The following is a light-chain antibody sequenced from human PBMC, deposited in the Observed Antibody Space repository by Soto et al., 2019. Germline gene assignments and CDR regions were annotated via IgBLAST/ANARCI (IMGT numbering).Light chain of an antibody. V-gene: IGLV2-14*03. CDR1: SSDVGAYDY. CDR2: EVS. J-gene: IGLJ1*01. CDR3: ASYTTNSTRV. Sequence: QSALTHPASVSGSPGQSIAISCTGTSSDVGAYDYVSWYQQHPDKAPKLMIYEVSNRPSGVSDRFSGSKSVNTATLTISGLQAEDEADYYCASYTTNSTRVFGTGTKVTVL.